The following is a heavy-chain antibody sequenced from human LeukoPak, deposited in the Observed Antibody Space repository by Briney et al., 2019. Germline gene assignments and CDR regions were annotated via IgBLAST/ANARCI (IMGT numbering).Heavy chain of an antibody. V-gene: IGHV4-61*05. Sequence: PSETLSLTCTVSGGSISSSSYYWGWLRQPPGTGLEWIGYIYYSGSTNYNPSLKSRVTISVDTSKNQFSLKLSSVTAADTAVYYCASSGYSNAFDIWGQGTMVTVSS. CDR1: GGSISSSSYY. CDR2: IYYSGST. CDR3: ASSGYSNAFDI. D-gene: IGHD3-22*01. J-gene: IGHJ3*02.